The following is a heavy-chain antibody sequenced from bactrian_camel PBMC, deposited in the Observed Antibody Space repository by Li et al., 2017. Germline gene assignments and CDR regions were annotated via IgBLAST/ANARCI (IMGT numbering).Heavy chain of an antibody. CDR3: SAVDFDESPPGGACTAQEAVFFGR. CDR1: ESTYRSGC. Sequence: LVESGGGSVEAGGSLRLSCVASESTYRSGCMGWYREAPGQAREGIASIDSDGSTTYIDSVKGRFTISRDNTENTLYLQMNSLSPEDTAKYYCSAVDFDESPPGGACTAQEAVFFGRWGQGTQVTVS. J-gene: IGHJ6*01. CDR2: IDSDGST. V-gene: IGHV3S53*01. D-gene: IGHD6*01.